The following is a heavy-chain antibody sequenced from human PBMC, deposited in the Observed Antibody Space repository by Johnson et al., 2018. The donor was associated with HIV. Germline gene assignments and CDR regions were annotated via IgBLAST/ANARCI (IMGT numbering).Heavy chain of an antibody. CDR1: GFTFSIYA. J-gene: IGHJ3*02. CDR3: AKRHGPIVGATHDAFDI. V-gene: IGHV3-23*04. D-gene: IGHD1-26*01. CDR2: INHSGDGT. Sequence: VQLVESGGGLVQPGGSLRLSCAASGFTFSIYAMIWVRQAPGKGLEWVSAINHSGDGTYSADSVKGRFTVSRDNSKNMLYLQMNSLRAEDTAVYYCAKRHGPIVGATHDAFDIWGQGTMVTVSS.